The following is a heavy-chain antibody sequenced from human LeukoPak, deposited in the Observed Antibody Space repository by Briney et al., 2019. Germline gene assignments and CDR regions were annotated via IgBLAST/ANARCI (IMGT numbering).Heavy chain of an antibody. Sequence: GRSLRLSCVASGFTFRNAWMNWVRQAPGKGLEWVGRIKTNTDVGTIDYAAPVKGRFTISRDDSENTLYLQMNSLKTEDTALYYCTTNDAFDIWGQGTMVTVSS. CDR1: GFTFRNAW. CDR3: TTNDAFDI. V-gene: IGHV3-15*01. J-gene: IGHJ3*02. CDR2: IKTNTDVGTI.